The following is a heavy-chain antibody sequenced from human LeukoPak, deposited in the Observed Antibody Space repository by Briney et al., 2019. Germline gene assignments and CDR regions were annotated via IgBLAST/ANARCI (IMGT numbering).Heavy chain of an antibody. CDR2: FDPEDGET. V-gene: IGHV1-24*01. CDR3: ATESPSTVTRDYYYYMDV. Sequence: GASVKVSCKVSGYTLTELSMDWVRQAPGKGLEWMGGFDPEDGETIYAQKFQGRVTMTEDTSTDTAYMELSSLRSEDTAVYYCATESPSTVTRDYYYYMDVWGKGTTVTVSS. D-gene: IGHD4-17*01. CDR1: GYTLTELS. J-gene: IGHJ6*03.